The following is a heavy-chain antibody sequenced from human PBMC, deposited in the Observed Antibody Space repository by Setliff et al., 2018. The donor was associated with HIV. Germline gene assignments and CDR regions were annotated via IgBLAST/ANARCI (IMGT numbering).Heavy chain of an antibody. D-gene: IGHD5-18*01. Sequence: PSETLSLTCTVSGGSITSGTYYWNWIRQHPGKGLEWIGYIYYSGSTYYNPSLKSRITISRDTSKNQFSLKMNSVTAADTAVYYCAREGKTALVTKYFDYWGHGKLVTVSS. CDR3: AREGKTALVTKYFDY. CDR2: IYYSGST. J-gene: IGHJ4*01. V-gene: IGHV4-31*03. CDR1: GGSITSGTYY.